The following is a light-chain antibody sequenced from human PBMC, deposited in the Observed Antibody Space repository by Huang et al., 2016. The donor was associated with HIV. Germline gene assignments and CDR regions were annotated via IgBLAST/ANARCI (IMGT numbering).Light chain of an antibody. CDR1: QGITNS. CDR3: QQYYGTPT. CDR2: AAS. Sequence: DIQMTQSPSFLSASVGDRVTITCRASQGITNSLAWYQEKPGKAPMLLVSAASRLESGVTSRFSGSGSGTEYSLTISGVQPEDFATYYCQQYYGTPTFGQGTKVEIK. J-gene: IGKJ1*01. V-gene: IGKV1-NL1*01.